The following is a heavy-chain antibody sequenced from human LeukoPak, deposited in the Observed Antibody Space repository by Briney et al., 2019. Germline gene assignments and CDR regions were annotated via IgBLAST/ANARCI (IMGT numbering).Heavy chain of an antibody. J-gene: IGHJ4*02. CDR2: ISGGGGST. CDR3: ARDRGDILTGYYHFDY. D-gene: IGHD3-9*01. CDR1: GFTFSSYA. V-gene: IGHV3-23*01. Sequence: GGSLRLSCAASGFTFSSYAMSWVRQAPGKGLEWVSSISGGGGSTYYADSVKGRFTISRDNAKNSLYLQMNSLRAEDTAVYYCARDRGDILTGYYHFDYWGQGTLVTVSS.